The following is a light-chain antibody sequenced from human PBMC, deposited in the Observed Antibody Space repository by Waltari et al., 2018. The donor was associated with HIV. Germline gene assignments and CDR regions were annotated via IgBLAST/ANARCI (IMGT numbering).Light chain of an antibody. Sequence: HSALTQPASLSGSPGQSITISCTGTSSDVGYSNYVSWYQQYPGNAPKLMIYDVSKRPSGVSNRFSGSKSGNTASLTISGLQAEDEADYHCSSYTSSTISFGTGTKVTVL. CDR1: SSDVGYSNY. CDR2: DVS. V-gene: IGLV2-14*01. CDR3: SSYTSSTIS. J-gene: IGLJ1*01.